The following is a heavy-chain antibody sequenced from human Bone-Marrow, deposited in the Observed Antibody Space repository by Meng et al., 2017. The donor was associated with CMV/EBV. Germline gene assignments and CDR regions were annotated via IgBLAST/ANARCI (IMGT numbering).Heavy chain of an antibody. V-gene: IGHV1-2*02. CDR1: GYTFTGYY. CDR2: INPNSGGT. Sequence: ASVKGSCKASGYTFTGYYMHWVRQAPGQGLEWMGWINPNSGGTNYAQKFQGRVTMTRDTSISTAYMELSRLRSDDTAVYYCARADYIAAAGDYYYGMDVWGQGTTVTVSS. D-gene: IGHD6-13*01. J-gene: IGHJ6*02. CDR3: ARADYIAAAGDYYYGMDV.